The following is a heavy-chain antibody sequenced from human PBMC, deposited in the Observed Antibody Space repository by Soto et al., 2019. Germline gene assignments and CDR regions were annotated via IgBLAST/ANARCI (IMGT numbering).Heavy chain of an antibody. J-gene: IGHJ5*02. CDR3: ARGYCSSTICYIWDNWFDP. D-gene: IGHD2-2*02. CDR2: IYYSGRT. CDR1: GGSISSYD. Sequence: SETLCLTCTVAGGSISSYDGSWIRQPPGKGLEWIGYIYYSGRTNYNPSLKSRVTISGDTSKNQFSLKLSSVTAADTAVYYCARGYCSSTICYIWDNWFDPWGQGILVTAPQ. V-gene: IGHV4-59*01.